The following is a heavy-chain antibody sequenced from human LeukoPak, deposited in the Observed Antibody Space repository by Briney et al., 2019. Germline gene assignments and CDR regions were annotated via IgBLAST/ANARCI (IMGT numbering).Heavy chain of an antibody. V-gene: IGHV3-7*01. CDR2: IKQDGSEK. D-gene: IGHD1-26*01. Sequence: PGGSLRLSCAASGFTFSSYWMSWVRQAPGKGREWVANIKQDGSEKYYVDSVKGRFTISRDNAKNSLYLQMNSLRAEDTAVYYCARVGWELLRGYFDYWGQGTLVTVSS. CDR1: GFTFSSYW. CDR3: ARVGWELLRGYFDY. J-gene: IGHJ4*02.